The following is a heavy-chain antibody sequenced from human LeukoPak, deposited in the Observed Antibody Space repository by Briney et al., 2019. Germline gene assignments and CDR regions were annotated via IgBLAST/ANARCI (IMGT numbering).Heavy chain of an antibody. D-gene: IGHD3-22*01. CDR3: ATHYSDSSGYYYVGNWFDP. J-gene: IGHJ5*02. CDR1: GYTLTELS. CDR2: FDPEDGET. Sequence: GASVKVSCKVSGYTLTELSMHWVRQAPGKGLEWMGGFDPEDGETSYAQKFQGRVTMTEDTSTDTAYMELSSLRSEDTAVYYCATHYSDSSGYYYVGNWFDPWGQGTLVTVSS. V-gene: IGHV1-24*01.